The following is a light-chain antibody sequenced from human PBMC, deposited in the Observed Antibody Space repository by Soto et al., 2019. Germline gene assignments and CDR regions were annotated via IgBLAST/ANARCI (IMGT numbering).Light chain of an antibody. CDR1: QTIGTY. J-gene: IGKJ3*01. CDR2: VAS. V-gene: IGKV1-39*01. Sequence: DIQMTQSPSSLSASVGDRVTITCRASQTIGTYLNWYQQTPGKAPKLLIYVASSLQSGVPSRFSGRRSGTDFTLTISSLQPEDFATYYCQQSFTTPFTFGPGTKVDIK. CDR3: QQSFTTPFT.